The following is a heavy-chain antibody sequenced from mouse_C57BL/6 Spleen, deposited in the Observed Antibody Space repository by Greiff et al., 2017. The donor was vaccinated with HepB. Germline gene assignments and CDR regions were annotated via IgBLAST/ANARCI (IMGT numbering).Heavy chain of an antibody. V-gene: IGHV14-4*01. CDR1: GFNIKDDY. D-gene: IGHD1-1*01. CDR2: IDPENGDT. Sequence: EVQLQQSGAELVRPGASVKLSCTASGFNIKDDYMHWVKQRPEQGLEWIGWIDPENGDTEYASKFQGKATITADTPSNTAYLQLSSLTSEDTAVYYCTLGSSYPFDYWGQGTTLTVSS. CDR3: TLGSSYPFDY. J-gene: IGHJ2*01.